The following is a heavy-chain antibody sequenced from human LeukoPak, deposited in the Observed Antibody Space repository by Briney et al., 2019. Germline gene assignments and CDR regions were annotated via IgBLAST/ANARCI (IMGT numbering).Heavy chain of an antibody. J-gene: IGHJ4*02. CDR1: GFTFSSYR. V-gene: IGHV3-21*01. Sequence: KPGGSLRLSCVASGFTFSSYRMTWVRQTPGKGLEWVSSISTESNTLHYAHSVKGRFTISRDDAKKSLYLKMDRLRVEDTAIYYCARVAWRVSAGFGNSWRSDFWGQGTLVSVSA. CDR3: ARVAWRVSAGFGNSWRSDF. D-gene: IGHD4-23*01. CDR2: ISTESNTL.